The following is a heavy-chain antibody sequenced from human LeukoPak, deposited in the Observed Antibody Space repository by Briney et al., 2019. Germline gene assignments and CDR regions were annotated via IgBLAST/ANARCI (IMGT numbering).Heavy chain of an antibody. CDR3: ARVGGGNYYYFDY. D-gene: IGHD1-26*01. V-gene: IGHV1-18*01. CDR2: ISAYNDDA. J-gene: IGHJ4*02. CDR1: GYTFTTYR. Sequence: GASVKVSCKASGYTFTTYRISWVRQAPGQGLEWMGWISAYNDDAHYAQKLQGRVTMTTGTSTNTAYMELRSLRSDDTAVYYCARVGGGNYYYFDYWGQGTLVTVSS.